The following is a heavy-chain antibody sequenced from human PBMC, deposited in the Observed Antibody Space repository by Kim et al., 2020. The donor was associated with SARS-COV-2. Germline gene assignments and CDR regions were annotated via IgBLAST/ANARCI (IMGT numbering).Heavy chain of an antibody. J-gene: IGHJ1*01. CDR3: AAGAPGH. Sequence: HSGGTKYNPSLKGRISMSVDTSKNQFSLKLSSVTVADTAIYYCAAGAPGHWGQGTLVTVSS. V-gene: IGHV4-34*01. CDR2: HSGGT.